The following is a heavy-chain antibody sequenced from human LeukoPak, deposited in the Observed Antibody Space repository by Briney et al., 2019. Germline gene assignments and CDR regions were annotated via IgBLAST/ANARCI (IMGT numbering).Heavy chain of an antibody. Sequence: SETLSLTCTVSGYSISSGYYWGWIRQPPGKGLEWIGSIYYSGSTYYNPSLKSRVTISVDTSKNQFSLKLSSVTAADTAVYYCASSSGSYLDAFDIWGQGTMVTVSS. CDR3: ASSSGSYLDAFDI. CDR2: IYYSGST. D-gene: IGHD1-26*01. J-gene: IGHJ3*02. CDR1: GYSISSGYY. V-gene: IGHV4-38-2*02.